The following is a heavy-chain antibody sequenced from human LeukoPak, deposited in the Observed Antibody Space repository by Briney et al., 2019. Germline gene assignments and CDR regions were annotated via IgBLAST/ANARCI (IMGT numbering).Heavy chain of an antibody. J-gene: IGHJ3*02. CDR2: ISSSGSTI. Sequence: GGSLRLSCAASGFTFSDYYMSWIRQAPGKGLEWVSYISSSGSTIYYADSVKGRFTISRDNAKNSLYLQMNSLRAEDTAVYYCAREGISSGWWVAAFDIWGQGTMVTVSS. D-gene: IGHD6-19*01. CDR1: GFTFSDYY. CDR3: AREGISSGWWVAAFDI. V-gene: IGHV3-11*01.